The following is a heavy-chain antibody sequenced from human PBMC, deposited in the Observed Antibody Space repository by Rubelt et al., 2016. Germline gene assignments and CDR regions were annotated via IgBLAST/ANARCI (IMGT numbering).Heavy chain of an antibody. V-gene: IGHV3-23*01. CDR3: AEDRVGSWFSLDY. J-gene: IGHJ4*02. Sequence: VQLQQWGAGLLKPSETLSLTCAVYGGSFTDYYWTWIRQPPGKGLEWVAAISGSGGSTFYADSVKGRFTISRDDSKNTLYLQMNSMRAEDTAVYYCAEDRVGSWFSLDYWGQGTLVTVST. CDR2: ISGSGGST. CDR1: GGSFTDYY. D-gene: IGHD6-13*01.